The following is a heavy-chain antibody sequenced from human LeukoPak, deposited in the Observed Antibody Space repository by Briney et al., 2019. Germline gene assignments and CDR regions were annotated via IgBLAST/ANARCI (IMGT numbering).Heavy chain of an antibody. J-gene: IGHJ6*03. D-gene: IGHD5-18*01. CDR3: ARGLNSYGSYYYMDV. CDR1: GYTFTSYY. V-gene: IGHV1-46*01. Sequence: GASVKVSCKASGYTFTSYYIHWVRQAPGQGLEWMGIISPSGGSTTYAQKFQGRVTMTRDTSTSTVYMELSSLRSEDTAVYYCARGLNSYGSYYYMDVWGKGTTVTVSS. CDR2: ISPSGGST.